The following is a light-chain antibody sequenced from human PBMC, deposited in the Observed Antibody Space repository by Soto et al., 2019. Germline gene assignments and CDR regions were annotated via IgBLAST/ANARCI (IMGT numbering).Light chain of an antibody. Sequence: DIQMTQSPSTLSASVGDRVTITCRASQSISSWLAWYPQKPGKAPKLLIYKASSLESGVPSRFSGSGSGTEFTLTISSLQPDDFATYYCQQYNSYSLTFAQGTKVEIK. J-gene: IGKJ1*01. CDR3: QQYNSYSLT. CDR1: QSISSW. CDR2: KAS. V-gene: IGKV1-5*03.